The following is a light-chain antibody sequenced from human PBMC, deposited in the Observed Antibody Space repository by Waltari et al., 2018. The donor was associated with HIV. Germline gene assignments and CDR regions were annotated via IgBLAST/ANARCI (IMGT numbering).Light chain of an antibody. CDR2: AAS. CDR3: QQSYDTPAFT. J-gene: IGKJ4*01. V-gene: IGKV1-39*01. CDR1: QYISSY. Sequence: DIQMTQSPSSLSASGGDRVTMSCRASQYISSYLNWYQQKAGKAPRRLIYAASTLQRGVPSRFSGSGSGTDFTITISSLQPEDFATYHCQQSYDTPAFTFGGGTKVEIK.